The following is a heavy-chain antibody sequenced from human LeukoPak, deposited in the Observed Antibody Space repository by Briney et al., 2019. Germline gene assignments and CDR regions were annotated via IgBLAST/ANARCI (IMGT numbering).Heavy chain of an antibody. V-gene: IGHV5-51*01. J-gene: IGHJ4*02. D-gene: IGHD5-12*01. CDR3: ARHRDGYNYDY. Sequence: GESLKISCKCSGYSFTSYWIGWVREMPGQGLGSVGIIYPGVSDTSYSQSFQAQVTISADKSISTAYLQWSSLKASDTAMYYCARHRDGYNYDYWGQGTLVTVSS. CDR2: IYPGVSDT. CDR1: GYSFTSYW.